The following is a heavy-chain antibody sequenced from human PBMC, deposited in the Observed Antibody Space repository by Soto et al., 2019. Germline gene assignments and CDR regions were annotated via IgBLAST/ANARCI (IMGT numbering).Heavy chain of an antibody. CDR1: GYSFTSYW. J-gene: IGHJ6*02. Sequence: GESLNISCKGSGYSFTSYWIGWVRQMPGKGLEWMGIIYPGDSDTRYSPSFQGQVTISADKSISTAYLQWSSLKASDTAMYYWARLKKRITIFGSGMDVWGQGTTVTVSS. V-gene: IGHV5-51*01. CDR3: ARLKKRITIFGSGMDV. CDR2: IYPGDSDT. D-gene: IGHD3-3*01.